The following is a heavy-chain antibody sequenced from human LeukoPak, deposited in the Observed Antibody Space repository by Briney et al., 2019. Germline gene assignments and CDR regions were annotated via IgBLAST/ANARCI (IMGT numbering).Heavy chain of an antibody. CDR2: IYTSGST. V-gene: IGHV4-61*02. CDR3: ARDSSGWDVDY. CDR1: GGSISSGSYY. J-gene: IGHJ4*02. D-gene: IGHD6-19*01. Sequence: SETLSLTCTVSGGSISSGSYYWSWIRQPAGKGLEWIGRIYTSGSTNYNPSLKSRVTISVDTSKNQFSLKLSSVTAADTAVYYCARDSSGWDVDYWGQGTLVTVSS.